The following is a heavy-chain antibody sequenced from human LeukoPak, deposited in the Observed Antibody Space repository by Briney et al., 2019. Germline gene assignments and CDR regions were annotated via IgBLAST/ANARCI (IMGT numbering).Heavy chain of an antibody. Sequence: ASVKVSCKASGYTLTNNDINWVRQANGQGLDWMGWINPENGNTGYAQKFQGRVIMTRSTAINTVYMEPSSLTFEDTAIYFCARPTSRPSNYYHRDVWGKGTTVTVSS. CDR2: INPENGNT. V-gene: IGHV1-8*01. J-gene: IGHJ6*03. CDR1: GYTLTNND. D-gene: IGHD2-2*01. CDR3: ARPTSRPSNYYHRDV.